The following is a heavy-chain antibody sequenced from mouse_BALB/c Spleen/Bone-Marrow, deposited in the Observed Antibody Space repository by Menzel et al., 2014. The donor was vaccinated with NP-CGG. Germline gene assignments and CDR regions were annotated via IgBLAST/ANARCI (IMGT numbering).Heavy chain of an antibody. J-gene: IGHJ4*01. D-gene: IGHD2-4*01. CDR3: ARGGDDFSLDY. V-gene: IGHV1-69*01. CDR2: IDTSDSYT. CDR1: GYAFTDRW. Sequence: VHLVESGTGLVMPGASVKMSCKASGYAFTDRWIHWVKQRPGQGLEWIGAIDTSDSYTNYNQKFKGKATLTVDESSSTAYIHLSSLTSEDSAVYYCARGGDDFSLDYWGQRTSVTVSS.